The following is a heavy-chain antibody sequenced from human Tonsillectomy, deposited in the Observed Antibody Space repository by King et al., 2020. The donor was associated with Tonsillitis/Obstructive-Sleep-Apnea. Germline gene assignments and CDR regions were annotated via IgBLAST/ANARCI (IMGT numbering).Heavy chain of an antibody. Sequence: VQLVESGGGLVQPGGSLRLSCAASGFTFNTYAMTWVRQASGKGLEWVSGISGSGYTTYYTGSLKGRFTISRDNSKNTLFLQMNSVRAEDTARYYCAKSSMVRGNEIKKGWSDPWGQGTLVTVSS. J-gene: IGHJ5*02. CDR2: ISGSGYTT. D-gene: IGHD3-10*01. CDR1: GFTFNTYA. CDR3: AKSSMVRGNEIKKGWSDP. V-gene: IGHV3-23*04.